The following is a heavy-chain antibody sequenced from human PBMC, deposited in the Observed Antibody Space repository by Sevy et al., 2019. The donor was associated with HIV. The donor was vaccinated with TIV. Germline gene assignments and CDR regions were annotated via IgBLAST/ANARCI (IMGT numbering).Heavy chain of an antibody. CDR3: GAESAWGRGYS. J-gene: IGHJ4*02. Sequence: SETLSLTCTVSGGSITSLYWNWIRQPPGKGLEWIANIYYNGHINYNPSLKSRVTLSLDTSKNQFSLRLSSVTAADTAMYYCGAESAWGRGYSWGQGTLVTVSS. CDR2: IYYNGHI. CDR1: GGSITSLY. D-gene: IGHD1-26*01. V-gene: IGHV4-59*08.